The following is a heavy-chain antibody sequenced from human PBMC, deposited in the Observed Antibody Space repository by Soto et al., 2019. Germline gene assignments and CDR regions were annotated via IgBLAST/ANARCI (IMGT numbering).Heavy chain of an antibody. D-gene: IGHD3-10*01. CDR1: GGSIISYY. J-gene: IGHJ4*02. CDR3: ARDYYGSGSRFDY. CDR2: IYTNGDT. V-gene: IGHV4-4*07. Sequence: LSLTCTASGGSIISYYWSWIRQPAGKGLEWIGRIYTNGDTNYNPSLKSRVTMSVYTSKNQFSLNLSSVTAADTAVYYCARDYYGSGSRFDYWGQGTQVTVSS.